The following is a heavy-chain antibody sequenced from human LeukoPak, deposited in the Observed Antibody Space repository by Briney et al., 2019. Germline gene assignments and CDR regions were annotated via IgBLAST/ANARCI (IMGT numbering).Heavy chain of an antibody. D-gene: IGHD6-13*01. Sequence: GGSLRLSCTTSGFTFGDYAISWFRQAPGRGLEWLGFIRSKAYGGTTEYAASVKGRFAISRDDSESIAYLQMNSLEVEDTAVYYCTRDGKYSSSWYNAFDIWGQGTMVTVSS. J-gene: IGHJ3*02. CDR1: GFTFGDYA. V-gene: IGHV3-49*03. CDR3: TRDGKYSSSWYNAFDI. CDR2: IRSKAYGGTT.